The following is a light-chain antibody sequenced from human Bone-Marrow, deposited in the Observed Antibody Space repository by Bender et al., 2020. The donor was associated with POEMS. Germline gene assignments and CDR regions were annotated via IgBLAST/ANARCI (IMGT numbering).Light chain of an antibody. CDR2: EVT. CDR3: SSFTTTYTVI. CDR1: SSDVGTYNL. J-gene: IGLJ2*01. Sequence: QSALTQPASVSGSPGQSITISCTGTSSDVGTYNLVSWYQQHPGKAPKLMIYEVTKRPSGVSNRFFGSKSGSTASLTISGLRTEDDSHYYCSSFTTTYTVIFGGGTKLTVL. V-gene: IGLV2-14*02.